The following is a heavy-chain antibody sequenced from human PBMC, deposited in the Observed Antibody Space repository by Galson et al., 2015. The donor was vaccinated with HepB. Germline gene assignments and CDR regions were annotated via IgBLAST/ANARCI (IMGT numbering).Heavy chain of an antibody. CDR1: GYTFTNYG. CDR2: ISAYNGYT. CDR3: ARVVRGGASYFDY. D-gene: IGHD4-23*01. Sequence: SVKVSCKASGYTFTNYGISWVRQAPGQGLERMGWISAYNGYTNYAQKFQGRVTMTTDKSTSTAYMALRSLRSDDTAVYYCARVVRGGASYFDYWGQGTLVTVSS. V-gene: IGHV1-18*01. J-gene: IGHJ4*02.